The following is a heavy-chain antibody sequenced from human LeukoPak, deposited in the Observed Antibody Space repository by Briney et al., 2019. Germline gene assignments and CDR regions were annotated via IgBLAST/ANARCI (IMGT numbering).Heavy chain of an antibody. CDR2: IYTSGST. D-gene: IGHD3-3*01. J-gene: IGHJ4*02. CDR3: ARENYDFWSGAPHFDY. Sequence: SETLSLTCTVSGGSISSYYGSWIRQPAGKGLEWIGRIYTSGSTNYNPSLKSRVTMSVDTSKNQFSLKLSSVTAADTAVYYCARENYDFWSGAPHFDYWGQGNLVTVSS. V-gene: IGHV4-4*07. CDR1: GGSISSYY.